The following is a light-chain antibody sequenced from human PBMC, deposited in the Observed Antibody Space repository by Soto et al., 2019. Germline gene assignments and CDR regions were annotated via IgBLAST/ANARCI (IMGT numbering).Light chain of an antibody. V-gene: IGLV4-69*01. J-gene: IGLJ2*01. Sequence: QPVLTQSPSASASLGASVKLTCTLSSGHSSYAIAWHQKQPGKGPRYLMDLNNDGSHTKGDGIPDRFSGSSSGAERYLIISSLQSEDEADYYCQTWGNGFQVFGGGTKLTVL. CDR2: LNNDGSH. CDR1: SGHSSYA. CDR3: QTWGNGFQV.